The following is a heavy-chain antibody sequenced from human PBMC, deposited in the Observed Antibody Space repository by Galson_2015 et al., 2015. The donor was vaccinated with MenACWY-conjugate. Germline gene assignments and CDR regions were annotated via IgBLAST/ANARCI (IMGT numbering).Heavy chain of an antibody. CDR3: ARLGWNYRTTSHFDY. Sequence: SLRLSCAASGFTFSTYWMHWVRHAPGKGLVWVSRINSDGRSTSYADSVKGRFTISRDNAKNTLYLQMNSLRAEDTAVYYCARLGWNYRTTSHFDYWGQATLVTVSS. V-gene: IGHV3-74*01. J-gene: IGHJ4*02. CDR2: INSDGRST. D-gene: IGHD1-7*01. CDR1: GFTFSTYW.